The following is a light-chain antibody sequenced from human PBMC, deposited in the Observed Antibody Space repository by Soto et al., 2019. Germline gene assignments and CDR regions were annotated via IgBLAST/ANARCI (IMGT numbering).Light chain of an antibody. CDR1: QSVSSSY. CDR3: QQYGSSRT. CDR2: GAS. J-gene: IGKJ5*01. V-gene: IGKV3-20*01. Sequence: EIVLTQSPGTLSLSPGERATISCRASQSVSSSYLAWYQQKPGQAPRLLIYGASSRATGIPDRFSGSGSGTDITFTISRLEPEDFAVYYCQQYGSSRTFGQGTRLEIK.